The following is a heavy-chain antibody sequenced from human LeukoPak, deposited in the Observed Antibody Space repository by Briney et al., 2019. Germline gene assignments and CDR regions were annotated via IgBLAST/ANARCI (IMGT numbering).Heavy chain of an antibody. V-gene: IGHV1-18*04. CDR1: GYTFTSYG. Sequence: ASVKVSCKASGYTFTSYGISWVRQAPGQGLEWMGWISAYNSNTNYAQKLQGRVTMTTDTSTSTAYMELRSLRSDDTAVYYCARDAEIGVVVAATDGWFDPWGQGTLVTVSS. J-gene: IGHJ5*02. CDR2: ISAYNSNT. D-gene: IGHD2-15*01. CDR3: ARDAEIGVVVAATDGWFDP.